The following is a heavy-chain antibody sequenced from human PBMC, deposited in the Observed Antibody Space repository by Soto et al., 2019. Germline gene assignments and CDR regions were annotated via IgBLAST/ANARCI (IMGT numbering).Heavy chain of an antibody. J-gene: IGHJ6*02. V-gene: IGHV3-21*01. CDR3: ARDDEVAEDLYYYYYGMDV. D-gene: IGHD2-15*01. CDR2: ISSSSSYI. Sequence: GGSLRLSCAASGFTFSSCAMHWVRQAPGKGLEWVSSISSSSSYIYYADSVKGRFTISRDNAKNSLYLQMNSLRAEDTAVYYCARDDEVAEDLYYYYYGMDVWGQGTTVTVSS. CDR1: GFTFSSCA.